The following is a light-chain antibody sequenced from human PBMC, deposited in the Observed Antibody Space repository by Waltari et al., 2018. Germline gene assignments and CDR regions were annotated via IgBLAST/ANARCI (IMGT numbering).Light chain of an antibody. Sequence: EIELTQSPGTLSLSPEERATLSCRASQSVTSSYLAWYQQKPGQAPRLLIYGASNRATDIPDRFSGSGSGTDFTLTISRLEPEDFAVYYCHQYGRAFGQGTKLEIK. CDR3: HQYGRA. CDR2: GAS. J-gene: IGKJ2*01. V-gene: IGKV3-20*01. CDR1: QSVTSSY.